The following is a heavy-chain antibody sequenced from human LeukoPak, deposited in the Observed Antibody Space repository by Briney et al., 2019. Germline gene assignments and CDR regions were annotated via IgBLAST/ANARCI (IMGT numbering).Heavy chain of an antibody. J-gene: IGHJ4*02. CDR2: INPNTGGT. CDR1: GYTFTGYY. Sequence: ASVKVSCKASGYTFTGYYIHWVRQAPGQGLELMGWINPNTGGTNYAQMFHGRVTMTRDTSISTAYMELSSLISGDTALYYCARGYYNVLTGHSYFFDYWGQGTLVTVSS. V-gene: IGHV1-2*02. D-gene: IGHD3-9*01. CDR3: ARGYYNVLTGHSYFFDY.